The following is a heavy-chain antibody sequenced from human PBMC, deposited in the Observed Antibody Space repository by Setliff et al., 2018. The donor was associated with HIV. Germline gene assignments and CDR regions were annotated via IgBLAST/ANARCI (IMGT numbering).Heavy chain of an antibody. Sequence: SETLSLTCTLSGGSMSSYYWTWIRQPPGKGLEWIGYAYTSEISNYNSSLRGRVVISLDTSKNQFSLKLGSVTAADTAVYYCARQPYDSRSFGWFDPWGQGTLGTVSS. V-gene: IGHV4-59*08. CDR1: GGSMSSYY. D-gene: IGHD3-10*01. J-gene: IGHJ5*02. CDR2: AYTSEIS. CDR3: ARQPYDSRSFGWFDP.